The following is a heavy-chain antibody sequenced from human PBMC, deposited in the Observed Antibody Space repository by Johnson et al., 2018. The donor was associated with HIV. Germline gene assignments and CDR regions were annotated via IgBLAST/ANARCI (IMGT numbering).Heavy chain of an antibody. J-gene: IGHJ3*02. CDR1: GFTLDDYG. CDR2: INWSGGNT. D-gene: IGHD3-22*01. V-gene: IGHV3-20*04. Sequence: VQLVESGGGVVRPGGSLRLSCAASGFTLDDYGMSWVRQAPGKGLEWVSGINWSGGNTDYADSVKGRFTISRAYAKNSLYLKMNSLKAEDTALYSCARDVRDYYDSSGYPYLDAFDIWGQGTMVTVSS. CDR3: ARDVRDYYDSSGYPYLDAFDI.